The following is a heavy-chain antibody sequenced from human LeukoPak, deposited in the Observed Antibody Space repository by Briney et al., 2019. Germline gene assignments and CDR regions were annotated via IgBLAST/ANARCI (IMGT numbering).Heavy chain of an antibody. J-gene: IGHJ4*02. V-gene: IGHV4-31*03. CDR3: ARDRGGYCSGGSCYRFNYFDY. D-gene: IGHD2-15*01. CDR2: IYYSGST. Sequence: SETLSLTCTVSGGSISSGGYYWSWIRQHPGKGLEWIGYIYYSGSTYYNPSLKSRVTISVDTSKNLFSLKLSSVTAADTAAYYCARDRGGYCSGGSCYRFNYFDYWGQGTLVTVSS. CDR1: GGSISSGGYY.